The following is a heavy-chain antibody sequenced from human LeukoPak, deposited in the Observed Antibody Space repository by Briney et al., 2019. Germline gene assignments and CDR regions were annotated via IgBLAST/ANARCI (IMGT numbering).Heavy chain of an antibody. CDR2: INPDSGDT. V-gene: IGHV1-2*02. CDR1: GYTFTGYY. D-gene: IGHD4-11*01. Sequence: ASVKVSCKASGYTFTGYYIHRVRQAPGQALEWMAWINPDSGDTRYSQKFRGRVTVTRDTSISTAYMELSRLRSDDTAVYYCARGPIVTSDWGQGTLVTVSS. J-gene: IGHJ4*02. CDR3: ARGPIVTSD.